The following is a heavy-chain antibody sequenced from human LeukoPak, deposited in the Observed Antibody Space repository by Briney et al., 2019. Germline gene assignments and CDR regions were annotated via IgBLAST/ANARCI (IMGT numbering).Heavy chain of an antibody. CDR3: ARVPHYGDSSYFFDY. J-gene: IGHJ4*02. Sequence: GASVKVSCKASGGTFSSYAISWVRQAPGQGLEWMGRIIPILGIANYAQKFQGRVTITADKSTSTAYMELSSLRSEDTAVYYCARVPHYGDSSYFFDYWGQGTLVTVSS. CDR2: IIPILGIA. V-gene: IGHV1-69*04. D-gene: IGHD4-17*01. CDR1: GGTFSSYA.